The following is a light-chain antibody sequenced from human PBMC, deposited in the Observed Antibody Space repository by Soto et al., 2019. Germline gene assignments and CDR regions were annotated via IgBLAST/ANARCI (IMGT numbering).Light chain of an antibody. Sequence: EMVLTQSPDTLSLSPGERATLSCRASQSVSSNFLAWYQKKPGHPPRLVIYVTSNRATGTPDRLSGSGSGTDFTLSISRLEPEDFAVYYCHVDDSSRGITLAQGTRLEV. CDR3: HVDDSSRGIT. J-gene: IGKJ5*01. CDR1: QSVSSNF. CDR2: VTS. V-gene: IGKV3-20*01.